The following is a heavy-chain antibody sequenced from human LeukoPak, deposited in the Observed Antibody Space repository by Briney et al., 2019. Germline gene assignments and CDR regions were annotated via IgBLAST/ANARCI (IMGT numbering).Heavy chain of an antibody. CDR3: VRALGDA. D-gene: IGHD7-27*01. J-gene: IGHJ5*02. CDR2: ISWNSGSI. V-gene: IGHV3-9*01. Sequence: PGRSLRLSCAASGFTFDDYAMHWVRQAPGKGLEWVSGISWNSGSIGYADSVKGRFTISRDNAKNSLYLQMNNLRAEDTAIYYCVRALGDAWGQGTLVTVSS. CDR1: GFTFDDYA.